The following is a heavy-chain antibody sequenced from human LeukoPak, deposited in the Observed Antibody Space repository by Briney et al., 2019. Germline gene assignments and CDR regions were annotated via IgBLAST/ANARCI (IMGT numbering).Heavy chain of an antibody. V-gene: IGHV4-39*07. CDR3: ALRENDFWSGYLLRLDPYYFDY. J-gene: IGHJ4*02. D-gene: IGHD3-3*01. CDR1: GGSISSSSYY. Sequence: PSETLSLTCTVSGGSISSSSYYWGWIRQPPGKGLEWIGSIYYSGSTYYNPSLKSRVTISVDTSKNQFSLKLSSVTAADTAVYYCALRENDFWSGYLLRLDPYYFDYWGQGTLVTVSS. CDR2: IYYSGST.